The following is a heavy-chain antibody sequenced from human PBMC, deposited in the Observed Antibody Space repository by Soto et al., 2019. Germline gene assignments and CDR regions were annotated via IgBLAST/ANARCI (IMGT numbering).Heavy chain of an antibody. CDR1: GGSISSGDYY. CDR2: IYYSGGT. CDR3: ASRKSSPDFDY. J-gene: IGHJ4*02. D-gene: IGHD3-10*01. V-gene: IGHV4-30-4*01. Sequence: QVQLQESGPGLVKPSQTLSLTCTVSGGSISSGDYYWSWIRQPPGKGLECIGYIYYSGGTYYNPSLKSGVTISVGTSMNPFSLKLSSVTAADTAVYYCASRKSSPDFDYWGQGTLVTVSS.